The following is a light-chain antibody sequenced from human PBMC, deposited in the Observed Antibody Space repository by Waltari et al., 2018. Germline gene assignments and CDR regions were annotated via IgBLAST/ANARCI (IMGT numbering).Light chain of an antibody. CDR2: GAS. CDR1: PSVSSN. Sequence: EIVMMQSPATLSVSPGERATLSCRASPSVSSNLAWYRQKPGQAPRLLIYGASTRATGIPARFSGSGSGTEFTLTISSLQSEDFAVYYCQQYNNWPLLTFGGGTKVEIK. J-gene: IGKJ4*01. V-gene: IGKV3D-15*01. CDR3: QQYNNWPLLT.